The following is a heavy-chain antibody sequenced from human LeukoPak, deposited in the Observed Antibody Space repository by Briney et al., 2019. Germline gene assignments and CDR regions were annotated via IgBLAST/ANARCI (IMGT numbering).Heavy chain of an antibody. CDR2: IYTRGTT. CDR3: ARVYTVMGATTVDHYHYYMDV. J-gene: IGHJ6*03. V-gene: IGHV4-61*09. Sequence: SQTLSLTCTVSGGSIRSGSYYWGWIRQPAGKGLEWIGHIYTRGTTNDNPSGKSRVTVSVDKSKNQSTLKQSSVTAADTAIYYCARVYTVMGATTVDHYHYYMDVWGKGTTVTVSS. D-gene: IGHD5-18*01. CDR1: GGSIRSGSYY.